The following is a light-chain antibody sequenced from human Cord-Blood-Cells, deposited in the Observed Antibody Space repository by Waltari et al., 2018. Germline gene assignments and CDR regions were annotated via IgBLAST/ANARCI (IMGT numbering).Light chain of an antibody. V-gene: IGKV3-11*01. J-gene: IGKJ2*01. Sequence: EIVLTQSPATLSLSPGERATLSCRASQSVSSYLAWYQQKPGQAPRLLIYDASNRATGIPARFRVRGSGTDFTLTISSLEPEDFAVYYCQQRSNWPYTFGQGTKLEIK. CDR2: DAS. CDR3: QQRSNWPYT. CDR1: QSVSSY.